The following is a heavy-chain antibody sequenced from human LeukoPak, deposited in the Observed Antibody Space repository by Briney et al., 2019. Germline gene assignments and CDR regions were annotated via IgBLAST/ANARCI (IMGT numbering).Heavy chain of an antibody. J-gene: IGHJ4*02. CDR3: AREDRAVAGIFDY. CDR2: SRNKGRGYTT. D-gene: IGHD6-19*01. Sequence: GGSLRLSCAASGFTFSDHHMDWVRQAPGKGLEWIGRSRNKGRGYTTVFAASVKGRFTISRDEPKNSLYLQINSLTTEDTAVYYCAREDRAVAGIFDYWGQGTLVTVSS. V-gene: IGHV3-72*01. CDR1: GFTFSDHH.